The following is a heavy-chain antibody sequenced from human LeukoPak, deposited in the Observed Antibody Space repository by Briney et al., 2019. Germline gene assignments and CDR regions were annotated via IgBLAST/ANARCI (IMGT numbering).Heavy chain of an antibody. D-gene: IGHD3-3*01. CDR1: GFSFSDYN. Sequence: GGSLRLSCAASGFSFSDYNMHWVRQAPGKGLEWMAVISYNGINEYYADSVKGRFTISRDNSKSTLLLQMNSLRAEDTAVYYCARAQYYGGYWGQGTLVTVSS. J-gene: IGHJ4*02. CDR3: ARAQYYGGY. CDR2: ISYNGINE. V-gene: IGHV3-30*03.